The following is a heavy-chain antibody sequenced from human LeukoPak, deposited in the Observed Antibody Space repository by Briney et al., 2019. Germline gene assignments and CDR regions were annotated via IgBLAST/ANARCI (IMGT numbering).Heavy chain of an antibody. CDR3: ARTRGDY. D-gene: IGHD2-2*01. CDR2: INHSGST. Sequence: SETLSLTCAVYGGSFSGYYSSWIRQPPGKGLEWIGEINHSGSTNYNPSLKSRVTISVDTSKNQFSLKLSSVTAADTAVYYCARTRGDYWGQGTLVTVSS. V-gene: IGHV4-34*01. CDR1: GGSFSGYY. J-gene: IGHJ4*02.